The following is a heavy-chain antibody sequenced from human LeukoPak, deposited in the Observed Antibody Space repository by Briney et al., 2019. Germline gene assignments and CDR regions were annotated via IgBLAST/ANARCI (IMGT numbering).Heavy chain of an antibody. Sequence: SETLSLTCAVYGGSFSGYYWSWIRQPPGKGLEWIGEINHSGSTKYNPSLKSRLTISVDTSKIQFSLKLNSVTAADTAVYYCAREGAGGSYSGPRDSDGTFDYWGQGTLVTVSS. V-gene: IGHV4-34*01. CDR3: AREGAGGSYSGPRDSDGTFDY. CDR2: INHSGST. J-gene: IGHJ4*02. D-gene: IGHD1-26*01. CDR1: GGSFSGYY.